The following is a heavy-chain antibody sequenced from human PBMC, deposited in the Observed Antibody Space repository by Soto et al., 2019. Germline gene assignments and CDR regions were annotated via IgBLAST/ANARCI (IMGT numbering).Heavy chain of an antibody. CDR3: VRDYRVSYGYGPFDY. CDR1: GFTFSSYW. CDR2: IKQDVGEK. D-gene: IGHD5-18*01. Sequence: EVQLAESGGGLVQPGGSLRLSCAASGFTFSSYWMSWVRQAPGKGLEWVANIKQDVGEKYYVDSVKGRFTISRDNAKNSRYLEINSLRGDDTAVYYCVRDYRVSYGYGPFDYWGPGTLVTVSS. J-gene: IGHJ4*02. V-gene: IGHV3-7*03.